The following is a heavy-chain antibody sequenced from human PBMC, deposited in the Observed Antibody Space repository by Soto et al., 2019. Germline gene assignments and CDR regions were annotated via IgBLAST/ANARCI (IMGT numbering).Heavy chain of an antibody. V-gene: IGHV1-8*01. CDR2: MNPNTGNT. D-gene: IGHD6-25*01. J-gene: IGHJ4*02. Sequence: QEQLVQSGAEGKKPGASVKVSCKTSGYTFSTYDINWVRQAPGQGLEWMGWMNPNTGNTGYAQKFRGRLTLTRNTSISTAYMELMSLKTEDTAVYFCARRKERSGPNYFDYWGQGTLVTVSS. CDR3: ARRKERSGPNYFDY. CDR1: GYTFSTYD.